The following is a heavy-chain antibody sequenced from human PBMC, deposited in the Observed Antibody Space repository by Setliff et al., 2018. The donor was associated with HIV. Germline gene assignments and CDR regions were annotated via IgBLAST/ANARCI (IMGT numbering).Heavy chain of an antibody. CDR1: GYTFTSYG. D-gene: IGHD3-10*01. Sequence: ASVKVSCKASGYTFTSYGITWVRQAPGQGLEWMGWISTYNGNTNYAQKLQGRVTMTTDTSTSTAYMELRSLRSDDTAVYYCARDNRGYYFDYWGQGTLVTVSS. CDR2: ISTYNGNT. CDR3: ARDNRGYYFDY. V-gene: IGHV1-18*01. J-gene: IGHJ4*02.